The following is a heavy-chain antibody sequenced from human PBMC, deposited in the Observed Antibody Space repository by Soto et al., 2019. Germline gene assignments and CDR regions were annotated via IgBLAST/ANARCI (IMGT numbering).Heavy chain of an antibody. V-gene: IGHV4-59*01. Sequence: SETLSLTCTVSGGSISSYYGSWIRQPPGKGLEWIGYIYYSGSTNYNPSLKSRVTISVDTSKNQFSLKLSSVTAADTAVYYCARGGGYDSSGYYRPYYFDYWGRGTRVTVSS. CDR1: GGSISSYY. J-gene: IGHJ4*02. CDR3: ARGGGYDSSGYYRPYYFDY. D-gene: IGHD3-22*01. CDR2: IYYSGST.